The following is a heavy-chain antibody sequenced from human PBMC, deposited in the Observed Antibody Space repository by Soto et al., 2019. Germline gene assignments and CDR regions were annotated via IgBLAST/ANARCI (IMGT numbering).Heavy chain of an antibody. CDR2: ISTYNGNT. CDR3: ADHGDY. Sequence: QVQLVQSGAEVKKPGASVKVSCKASGYTFTNFAINWVRQAPGQGLEWMGWISTYNGNTNYAQKLQGRVTMTTDTSTSTVHMELRSLRSDDTAVYYCADHGDYWGQGTLVTVSS. V-gene: IGHV1-18*01. J-gene: IGHJ4*02. CDR1: GYTFTNFA.